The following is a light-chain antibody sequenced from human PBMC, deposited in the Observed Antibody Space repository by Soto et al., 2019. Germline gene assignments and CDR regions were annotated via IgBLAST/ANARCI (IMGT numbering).Light chain of an antibody. Sequence: QSVLTQPASVSGSPGQSITISCTGTSSDVGGYEYVSWYQQHPGKAPKLMIYEVRDRPSGVSSRFSGSKSGNTASLTISGLKAEDEADYYCSSYRGGSTSVFGTGPRSPX. V-gene: IGLV2-14*01. CDR1: SSDVGGYEY. J-gene: IGLJ1*01. CDR3: SSYRGGSTSV. CDR2: EVR.